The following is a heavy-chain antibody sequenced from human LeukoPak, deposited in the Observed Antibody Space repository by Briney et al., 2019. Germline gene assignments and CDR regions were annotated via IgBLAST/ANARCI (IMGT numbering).Heavy chain of an antibody. Sequence: SETLSLTCAVSGGSISSGGYSWSWIRQPPGKGLEWIGYIYHSGSTYYNPSLKSRVTISVDRSKNQFSLKLCSVTAADTAVYYCARVAYGYCSSTSCSGNWFDPWGQGTLVTVSS. CDR2: IYHSGST. V-gene: IGHV4-30-2*01. CDR1: GGSISSGGYS. D-gene: IGHD2-2*03. J-gene: IGHJ5*02. CDR3: ARVAYGYCSSTSCSGNWFDP.